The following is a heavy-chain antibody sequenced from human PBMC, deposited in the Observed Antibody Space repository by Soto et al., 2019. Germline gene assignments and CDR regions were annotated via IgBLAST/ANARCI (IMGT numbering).Heavy chain of an antibody. Sequence: QVQLVESGGGVVQPGRSLRLSCAASGFTFTSYGMHWVRQAPGKGLEWVAVISYDGSNEYYAYSVKGRFTISRDNSKNTLYLQMNSLRAEDTAVYYCARGLYYDTSGYYSPYWGQGTLVTVSS. CDR1: GFTFTSYG. CDR3: ARGLYYDTSGYYSPY. CDR2: ISYDGSNE. D-gene: IGHD3-22*01. J-gene: IGHJ4*02. V-gene: IGHV3-30*03.